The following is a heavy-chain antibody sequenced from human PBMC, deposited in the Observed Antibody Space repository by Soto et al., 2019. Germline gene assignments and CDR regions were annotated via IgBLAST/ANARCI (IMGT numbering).Heavy chain of an antibody. CDR3: ARSVALGGGFDY. Sequence: GXSVKVSYNASGYTFSHYYMHLVRQAPGQGLEWMGWINPNSGDTNYAQKFQGRVTITRDTSVNTGYMELSRMTSDDTAVYYCARSVALGGGFDYWGQGTLVTVSS. J-gene: IGHJ4*02. D-gene: IGHD2-21*01. V-gene: IGHV1-2*02. CDR2: INPNSGDT. CDR1: GYTFSHYY.